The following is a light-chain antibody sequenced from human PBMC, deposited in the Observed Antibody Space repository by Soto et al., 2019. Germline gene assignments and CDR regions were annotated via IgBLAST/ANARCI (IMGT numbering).Light chain of an antibody. CDR3: QQYGSSLWT. CDR2: GAS. J-gene: IGKJ1*01. V-gene: IGKV3-20*01. Sequence: EIVLTQSPGTLSLSPGERATLSCRASQSVSSSYLAWYQQKPGQAPRLLIYGASSRSTVIPDRFIGSGSGTVFTLTISRLEPEDFAVYYCQQYGSSLWTFGQGTKVDIK. CDR1: QSVSSSY.